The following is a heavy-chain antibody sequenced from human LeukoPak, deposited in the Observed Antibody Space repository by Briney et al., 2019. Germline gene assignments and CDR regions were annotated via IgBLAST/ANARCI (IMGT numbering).Heavy chain of an antibody. CDR1: GGSFSGYY. CDR3: ARGSVTTGVAGDY. J-gene: IGHJ4*02. V-gene: IGHV4-34*01. Sequence: SETLSLTCAVYGGSFSGYYWSWIRQPPGKGLEWIGEINHSGSTNYNPSLKSRVTISVDTSKNQFSLKLGSVTAADTAVYYCARGSVTTGVAGDYWGQGTLVTVSS. D-gene: IGHD4-17*01. CDR2: INHSGST.